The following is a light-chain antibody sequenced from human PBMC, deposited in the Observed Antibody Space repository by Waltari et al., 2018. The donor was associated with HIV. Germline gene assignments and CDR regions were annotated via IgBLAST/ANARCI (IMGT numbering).Light chain of an antibody. Sequence: QSALTQPASVSGSPGQSITISCTGSSSDVGTYSLVSWYQHHPGKAPKLMIYEGNKLPSGCSDRFSGSKSGNTASLTSSGLQAEDEADYYCSSYTSFSTVLFGGGTKLTVL. J-gene: IGLJ2*01. CDR2: EGN. CDR3: SSYTSFSTVL. CDR1: SSDVGTYSL. V-gene: IGLV2-23*03.